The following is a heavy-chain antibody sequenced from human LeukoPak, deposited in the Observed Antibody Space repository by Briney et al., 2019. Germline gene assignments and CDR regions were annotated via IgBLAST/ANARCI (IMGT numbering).Heavy chain of an antibody. CDR1: GGTFSSYT. D-gene: IGHD1-26*01. CDR3: ALRGSYYGYNWFDS. Sequence: SVKVSCKASGGTFSSYTISWVRQAPGQGLEWMGRIIPILGIANYAQKFQGRVTITADKSTSTAYMELSSLRSEDTAVYYCALRGSYYGYNWFDSWGQGTLVSVSS. V-gene: IGHV1-69*02. J-gene: IGHJ5*01. CDR2: IIPILGIA.